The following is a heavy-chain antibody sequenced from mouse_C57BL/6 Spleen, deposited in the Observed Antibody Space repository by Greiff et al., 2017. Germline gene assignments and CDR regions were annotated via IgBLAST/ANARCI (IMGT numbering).Heavy chain of an antibody. CDR3: ARGYPDV. V-gene: IGHV1-42*01. J-gene: IGHJ1*03. CDR2: INPSTGGT. Sequence: VQLQQSGPELVKPGASVKISCKASGYSFTGYYMNWVKQSPEKSLEWIGEINPSTGGTTYNQKFKAKATLTVDKSSSTAYMQLKSLTSEDSAVYYCARGYPDVWGTGPTVTVSS. CDR1: GYSFTGYY. D-gene: IGHD2-2*01.